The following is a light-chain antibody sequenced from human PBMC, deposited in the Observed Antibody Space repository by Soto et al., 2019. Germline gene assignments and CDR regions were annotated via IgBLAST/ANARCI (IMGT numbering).Light chain of an antibody. V-gene: IGKV3-11*01. Sequence: EIVLTQSPATLSLSPGERATLSCRASQSVSSYLAWYQQQPGQAPRLLIYDASNRATGIPARFSGSGSGTDFTLTISSLEPEDFAVYYCQQRSNWPLTFGPGTKADIK. CDR2: DAS. CDR3: QQRSNWPLT. J-gene: IGKJ3*01. CDR1: QSVSSY.